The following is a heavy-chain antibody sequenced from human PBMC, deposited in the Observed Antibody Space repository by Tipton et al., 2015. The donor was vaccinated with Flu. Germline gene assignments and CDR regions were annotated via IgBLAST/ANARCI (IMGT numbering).Heavy chain of an antibody. CDR1: GASISSGDLY. CDR3: VRNWYFYDTTAYFALEYLDS. V-gene: IGHV4-61*02. D-gene: IGHD3-22*01. Sequence: GLVKPSQTLSLTCTVSGASISSGDLYWSWIRQPAGKGLEWIGRIYTGGNTNYNASLKSRVTISMNTSKNQFSLTLSSVTAADTAVYFCVRNWYFYDTTAYFALEYLDSWGPGTLVTVSS. J-gene: IGHJ4*02. CDR2: IYTGGNT.